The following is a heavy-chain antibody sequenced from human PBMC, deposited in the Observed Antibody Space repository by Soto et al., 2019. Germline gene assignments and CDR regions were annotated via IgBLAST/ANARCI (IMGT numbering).Heavy chain of an antibody. CDR1: GFTVSSNY. J-gene: IGHJ6*02. D-gene: IGHD5-12*01. Sequence: HPGGSLRLSCAASGFTVSSNYMSWVRQAPGKGLEWVSVIYSGGSTYYADSVKGRFTISRDNSKNTLYLQMNSLRAEDTAVYYCAGEMATFYYYYYYGMDVWGQGTTVTVSS. CDR2: IYSGGST. CDR3: AGEMATFYYYYYYGMDV. V-gene: IGHV3-66*01.